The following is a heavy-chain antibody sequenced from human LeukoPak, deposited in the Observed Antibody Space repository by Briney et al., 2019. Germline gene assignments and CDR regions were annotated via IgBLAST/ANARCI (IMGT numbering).Heavy chain of an antibody. Sequence: KPSETLSLTCTVSGGSISGSAYNWGWIRQPPGQGLEWIGSIYYSVSTHYSPSLKSRVTISDDTSKNQFSLKLTSVTAADTAVYYCTRRNYGSGRRDYWGQGILVTVSS. CDR3: TRRNYGSGRRDY. CDR1: GGSISGSAYN. V-gene: IGHV4-39*01. J-gene: IGHJ4*02. CDR2: IYYSVST. D-gene: IGHD3-10*01.